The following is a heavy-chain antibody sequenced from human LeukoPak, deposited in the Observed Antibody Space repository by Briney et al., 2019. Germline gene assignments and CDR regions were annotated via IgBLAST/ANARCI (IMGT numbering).Heavy chain of an antibody. J-gene: IGHJ4*02. V-gene: IGHV3-33*08. D-gene: IGHD6-13*01. CDR3: ARGQQLGHFDY. Sequence: PGGSLRLSCAASGFTVSSSYMSWVRQAPGKGLEWVAVIWYDGSNENYVDSVKGRFTISRDNSKNTLYLQMNSLRGEDTAVYYCARGQQLGHFDYWGQGTLVTVSS. CDR1: GFTVSSSY. CDR2: IWYDGSNE.